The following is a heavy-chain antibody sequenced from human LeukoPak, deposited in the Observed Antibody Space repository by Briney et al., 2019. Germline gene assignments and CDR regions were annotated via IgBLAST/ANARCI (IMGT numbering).Heavy chain of an antibody. Sequence: SETLSLTCTVSGGSISSSYWSWIRQPPENGLEWIGYIYYSGSTNYNPSLKSRVTISVDTSKNQFSLKLSSVTAADTAVYYCARDSGSNYGLGGFNIWGQGTMVTVSS. V-gene: IGHV4-59*01. CDR2: IYYSGST. D-gene: IGHD1-26*01. J-gene: IGHJ3*02. CDR3: ARDSGSNYGLGGFNI. CDR1: GGSISSSY.